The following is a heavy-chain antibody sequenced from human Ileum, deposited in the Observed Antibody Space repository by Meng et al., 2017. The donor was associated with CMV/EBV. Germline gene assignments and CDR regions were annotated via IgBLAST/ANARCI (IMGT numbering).Heavy chain of an antibody. CDR3: ARDDAWAFDF. Sequence: EGHVVEAGGGRVKPVGSWRLSCAASGFTFSSYAMNWVRQAPGKGLEWIAYFSRTGAIAYADSVKGRFTISRDNAKNSLYLQMNSLRAEDTAFYYCARDDAWAFDFWGQGTLVTVSS. CDR2: FSRTGAI. J-gene: IGHJ4*02. V-gene: IGHV3-21*03. D-gene: IGHD2-2*01. CDR1: GFTFSSYA.